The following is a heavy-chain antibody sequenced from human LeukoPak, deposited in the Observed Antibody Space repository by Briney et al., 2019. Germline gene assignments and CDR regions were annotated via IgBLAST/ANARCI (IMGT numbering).Heavy chain of an antibody. V-gene: IGHV3-23*01. D-gene: IGHD3-22*01. CDR1: GFTFSSYA. Sequence: GGPLRLSCAASGFTFSSYAMSWARQAPGKGLEWVSSITSSGAATYYADSVKGRFTISRDNSDNTLYLQMNSLRAEDTAVYYCAKDRPNYYGSNGHYYKLNGDCWGQGTLVTVSS. J-gene: IGHJ4*02. CDR3: AKDRPNYYGSNGHYYKLNGDC. CDR2: ITSSGAAT.